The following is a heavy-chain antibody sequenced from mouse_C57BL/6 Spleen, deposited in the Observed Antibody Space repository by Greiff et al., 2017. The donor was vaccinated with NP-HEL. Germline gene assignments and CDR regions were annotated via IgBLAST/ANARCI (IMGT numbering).Heavy chain of an antibody. D-gene: IGHD1-1*01. V-gene: IGHV1-64*01. J-gene: IGHJ1*03. CDR3: ARPHDYYGSSYGEYFDV. CDR2: IHPNSGST. Sequence: QVQLQQSGAELVKPGASVKLSCKASGYTFTSYWMHWVKQRPGQGLEWIGMIHPNSGSTNYNEKFKSKATLTVDKSSSTAYMQLSSLTSEDSAVYYCARPHDYYGSSYGEYFDVWGTGTTVTVSS. CDR1: GYTFTSYW.